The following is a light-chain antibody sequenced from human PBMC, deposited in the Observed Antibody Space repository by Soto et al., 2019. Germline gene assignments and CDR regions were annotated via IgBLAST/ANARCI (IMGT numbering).Light chain of an antibody. J-gene: IGKJ2*01. Sequence: DIQMTKSPASLSASVGDRVAITCRASQPISSYLNWYQHKPGKAPTLLIYAASNLQGGVPSRVSGSGSGTNFTLGISSLELADFATYYCQQTRRAPRTFGPGTQLEIK. CDR1: QPISSY. V-gene: IGKV1-39*01. CDR3: QQTRRAPRT. CDR2: AAS.